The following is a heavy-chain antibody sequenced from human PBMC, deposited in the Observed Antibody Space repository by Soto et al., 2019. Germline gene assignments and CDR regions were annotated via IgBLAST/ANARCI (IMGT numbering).Heavy chain of an antibody. CDR3: AGRYGSAIDY. CDR2: IYYSGST. Sequence: SETLSLTCTVSGGSISSGGYYWNWIRQHPGKGLEWIGYIYYSGSTYYNPSLKSRVTISVDTSKNQFSLKLSSVTAADTAVYYCAGRYGSAIDYWGQGTLVTVSS. CDR1: GGSISSGGYY. D-gene: IGHD1-26*01. J-gene: IGHJ4*02. V-gene: IGHV4-31*03.